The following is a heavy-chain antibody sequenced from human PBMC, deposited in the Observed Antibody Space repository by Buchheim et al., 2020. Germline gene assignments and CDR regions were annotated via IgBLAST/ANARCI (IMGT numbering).Heavy chain of an antibody. J-gene: IGHJ4*02. V-gene: IGHV3-21*01. Sequence: EVQLVESGGGLVKPGGSLRLSCAASGFTFSSYSMNWVRQAPGKGLEWVSSISSSSSYIYYADSVKGRFTIPRDNAKNSLYLQMNSLRAEDTAVYYCARDLGYYDSSGYWGVPGDYWGQGTL. CDR1: GFTFSSYS. CDR3: ARDLGYYDSSGYWGVPGDY. D-gene: IGHD3-22*01. CDR2: ISSSSSYI.